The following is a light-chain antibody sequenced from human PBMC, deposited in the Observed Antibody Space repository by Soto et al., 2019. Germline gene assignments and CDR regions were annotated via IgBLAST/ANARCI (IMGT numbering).Light chain of an antibody. CDR3: SAVATTSPLV. CDR1: TSDIGAYNY. CDR2: DVT. Sequence: QSALTQPASVSGSPGQSITISCTGTTSDIGAYNYVAWYQHHPGKATKLLIYDVTYRPPGVSYRFSGSKSGNTASLTISVLQAEDEADYFCSAVATTSPLVFGGGTKVTVL. J-gene: IGLJ2*01. V-gene: IGLV2-14*03.